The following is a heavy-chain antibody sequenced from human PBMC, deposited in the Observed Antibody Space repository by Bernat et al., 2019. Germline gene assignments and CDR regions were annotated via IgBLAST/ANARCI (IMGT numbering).Heavy chain of an antibody. CDR2: IGTSDDP. Sequence: EVQLVESGGDLVQPGGSLRLSCAASGFTFSSYDMHWVRQVSGEGLEWVSAIGTSDDPYYSDSVKGRFTISRENAKNSLYLQMNSLTPGDTAVYYCAREGRSSNWDDWYFDLLGRGTLVTVSS. CDR1: GFTFSSYD. CDR3: AREGRSSNWDDWYFDL. J-gene: IGHJ2*01. V-gene: IGHV3-13*05. D-gene: IGHD1-20*01.